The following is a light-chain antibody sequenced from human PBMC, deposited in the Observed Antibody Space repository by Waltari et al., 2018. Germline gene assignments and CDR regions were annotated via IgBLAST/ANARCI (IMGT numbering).Light chain of an antibody. CDR3: ATWDGRVNGVL. CDR1: NYNIGSGP. CDR2: SND. J-gene: IGLJ2*01. V-gene: IGLV1-44*01. Sequence: QSVLTQAPSVSGTPGQRVTISCSGTNYNIGSGPVNWYQQVPGMSPKLLIHSNDQRPSGVPDRFSGSKSGTSASLAISGLQSEDEADYYCATWDGRVNGVLFGGGTKVTVL.